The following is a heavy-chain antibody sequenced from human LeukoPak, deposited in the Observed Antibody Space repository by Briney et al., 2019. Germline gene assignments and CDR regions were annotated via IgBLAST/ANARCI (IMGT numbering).Heavy chain of an antibody. D-gene: IGHD4-17*01. V-gene: IGHV4-59*01. J-gene: IGHJ4*02. CDR1: GGSISSYY. Sequence: SETLSLTCTVSGGSISSYYWSWIRQPPGKGLEWIGYIYYSGSTNYNPSPKSRVTISVDTSKNQFSLKLSSVTAADTAVYYCARDSGDLLDYWGQGTLVTVSS. CDR2: IYYSGST. CDR3: ARDSGDLLDY.